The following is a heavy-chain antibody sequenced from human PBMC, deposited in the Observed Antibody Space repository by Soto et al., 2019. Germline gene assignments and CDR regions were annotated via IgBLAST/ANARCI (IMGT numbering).Heavy chain of an antibody. Sequence: GASVKVSCKASGYTFTSYAMHWVRQAPGQRLEWMGWINAGNGNTKYSQKFQGRVTITRDTSASTAYMELSSLRPEDTAVYYCARDGYYDILTGYPDAFDIWGQGTMVTVSS. J-gene: IGHJ3*02. D-gene: IGHD3-9*01. CDR1: GYTFTSYA. V-gene: IGHV1-3*01. CDR3: ARDGYYDILTGYPDAFDI. CDR2: INAGNGNT.